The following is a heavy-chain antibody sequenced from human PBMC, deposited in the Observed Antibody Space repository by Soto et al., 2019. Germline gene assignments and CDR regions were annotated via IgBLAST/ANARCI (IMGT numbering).Heavy chain of an antibody. V-gene: IGHV4-39*01. J-gene: IGHJ5*02. D-gene: IGHD2-15*01. CDR1: GGSISSSSYY. Sequence: QLQLQESGPGLVKPSETLSLTCTVSGGSISSSSYYWGWIRQPPGKGLEWIGSIYYSGSTYYNPSLKSRVTISVDTSKNQFSLKLSSVTAADTAVYYCARHSGYSPVDPWGQGTLVTVSS. CDR3: ARHSGYSPVDP. CDR2: IYYSGST.